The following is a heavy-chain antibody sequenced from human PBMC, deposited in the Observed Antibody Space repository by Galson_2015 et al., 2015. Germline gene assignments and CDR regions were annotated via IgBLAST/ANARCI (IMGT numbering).Heavy chain of an antibody. D-gene: IGHD3-16*01. J-gene: IGHJ6*02. CDR3: ARGLPHIWGKGHYYYGMDV. CDR1: GFTSSNYD. V-gene: IGHV3-33*01. Sequence: SLRLSCAASGFTSSNYDIHWIRQAPGKGLEWVAVIRYEGSSKDDVVSEKGRFTVSRDNSKNSLSLQIKSLTAADTAMYYCARGLPHIWGKGHYYYGMDVWGRGTTVTVSS. CDR2: IRYEGSSK.